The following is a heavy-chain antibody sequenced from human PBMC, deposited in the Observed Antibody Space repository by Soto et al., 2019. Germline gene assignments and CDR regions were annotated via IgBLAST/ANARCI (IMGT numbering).Heavy chain of an antibody. J-gene: IGHJ4*02. D-gene: IGHD1-1*01. CDR3: ARYNSAANGVLDH. CDR2: INPSARSA. Sequence: GASVKVSCKASGYTFTNYYLRWVRQAPGQGLEWVGMINPSARSASYAQKLRGRLTMDRDTSTTTVYMELSRLTFEDTAVYFCARYNSAANGVLDHWGQGTLVTVSS. V-gene: IGHV1-46*04. CDR1: GYTFTNYY.